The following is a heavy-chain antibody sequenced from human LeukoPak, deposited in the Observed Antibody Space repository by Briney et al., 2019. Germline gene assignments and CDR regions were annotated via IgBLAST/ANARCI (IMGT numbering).Heavy chain of an antibody. J-gene: IGHJ5*02. CDR2: INSSGTTI. V-gene: IGHV3-48*03. CDR3: AREGRHLLSRNWLDP. CDR1: GFTFSSYE. Sequence: PGGSLRLSCAASGFTFSSYEMNWVRQAPGKGLEWVSYINSSGTTIYYADSVKGRFTISRDNAKNPLYLQMNRLRAEDTAVYYCAREGRHLLSRNWLDPWGQGTLVTVSS. D-gene: IGHD2-15*01.